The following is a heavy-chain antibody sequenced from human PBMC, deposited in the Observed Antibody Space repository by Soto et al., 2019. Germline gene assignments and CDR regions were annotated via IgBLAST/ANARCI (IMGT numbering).Heavy chain of an antibody. V-gene: IGHV4-59*01. CDR1: GLNIISYY. Sequence: SETHSHTSSFSGLNIISYYWSWIRQPTGKGLEWIAYIYYSGSTSYNPSLKSRVTISVDTSKNQFSLKLSSVTAADTAVYYCARHVGDSSDYYMYYGMDVWGQGTTVTVSS. CDR2: IYYSGST. J-gene: IGHJ6*02. D-gene: IGHD3-22*01. CDR3: ARHVGDSSDYYMYYGMDV.